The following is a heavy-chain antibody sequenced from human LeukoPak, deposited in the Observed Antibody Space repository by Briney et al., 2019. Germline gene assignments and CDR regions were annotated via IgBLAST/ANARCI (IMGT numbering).Heavy chain of an antibody. V-gene: IGHV3-15*01. D-gene: IGHD5-12*01. CDR2: IKRKTAGGTT. J-gene: IGHJ4*02. Sequence: GGSLRLFCAASGFPFSNAWMTWARQAPGKGLEWVGGIKRKTAGGTTDYAAPVKGRFTISRDDSKDTLYLQMSSLIIADTGVYYCTTCGYSGYDSNYWGQGVLVTVSS. CDR3: TTCGYSGYDSNY. CDR1: GFPFSNAW.